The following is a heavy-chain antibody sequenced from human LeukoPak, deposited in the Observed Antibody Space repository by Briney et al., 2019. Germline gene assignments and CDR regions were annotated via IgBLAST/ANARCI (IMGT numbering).Heavy chain of an antibody. CDR2: ITTESSTI. CDR1: GFTFSGYS. CDR3: AKDLGAHENY. D-gene: IGHD1-26*01. J-gene: IGHJ4*02. V-gene: IGHV3-48*01. Sequence: GGSLRLSCAASGFTFSGYSMNWVRQAPGKGLEWISYITTESSTIYYADSVKGRFTISRDNAKNTLYLQMNSLRAEDTAVYYCAKDLGAHENYWGQGTLVTVSS.